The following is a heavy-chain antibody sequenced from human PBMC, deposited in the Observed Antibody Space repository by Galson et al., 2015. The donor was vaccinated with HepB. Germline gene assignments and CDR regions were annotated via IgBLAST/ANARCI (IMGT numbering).Heavy chain of an antibody. Sequence: SLRLSCAASGFTFSSYGMHWVRQAPGKGLEWVAVISYDGSNKYYAGSVKGRFTISRDNSKNTLYLQMNSLRAEDTAVYYCAKGPLLWELLGLGFDYWGQGTLVTVSS. CDR1: GFTFSSYG. CDR2: ISYDGSNK. D-gene: IGHD1-26*01. CDR3: AKGPLLWELLGLGFDY. V-gene: IGHV3-30*18. J-gene: IGHJ4*02.